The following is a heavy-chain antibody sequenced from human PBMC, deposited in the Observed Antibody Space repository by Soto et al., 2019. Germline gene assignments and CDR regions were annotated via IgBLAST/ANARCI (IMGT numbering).Heavy chain of an antibody. Sequence: QVQLQQWGAGLLKPSETLSLTCAVFGGSLSDYNWNWIRQSPGKGPEFVGEINHFGATNHNPSLKSRITMSVDTSKSQFSLKLSSVTAADTAVYYCATNTEFKYEYWGQGALVTASS. D-gene: IGHD7-27*01. CDR3: ATNTEFKYEY. CDR1: GGSLSDYN. CDR2: INHFGAT. V-gene: IGHV4-34*02. J-gene: IGHJ4*02.